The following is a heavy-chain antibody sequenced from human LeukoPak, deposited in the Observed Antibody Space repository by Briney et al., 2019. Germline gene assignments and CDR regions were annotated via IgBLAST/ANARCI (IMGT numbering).Heavy chain of an antibody. D-gene: IGHD6-6*01. CDR2: INHSGST. J-gene: IGHJ4*02. Sequence: SETLSLTCAVYGGSLSGYYWSWIRQPPGKGLEWIGEINHSGSTNYNPSLKSRVTISVDTSKNQFSLKLSSVTATDTAVYYCARHRGSSSNFDYWGQGTLVTVSS. V-gene: IGHV4-34*01. CDR3: ARHRGSSSNFDY. CDR1: GGSLSGYY.